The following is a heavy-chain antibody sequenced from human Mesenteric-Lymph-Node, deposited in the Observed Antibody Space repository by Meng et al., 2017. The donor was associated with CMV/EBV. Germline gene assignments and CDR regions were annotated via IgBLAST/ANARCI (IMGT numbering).Heavy chain of an antibody. Sequence: GESLKISCAASGFTFSSYSMNWVRQAPGKGLEWVSSISSSSSYIYYADSVKGRFTISRDNAKNSLYLQMNSLGAEDTAVYYCARDRRDPIVVVIAEHYYYYGMDVWGQGTTVTVSS. CDR1: GFTFSSYS. D-gene: IGHD2-21*01. V-gene: IGHV3-21*01. CDR2: ISSSSSYI. J-gene: IGHJ6*02. CDR3: ARDRRDPIVVVIAEHYYYYGMDV.